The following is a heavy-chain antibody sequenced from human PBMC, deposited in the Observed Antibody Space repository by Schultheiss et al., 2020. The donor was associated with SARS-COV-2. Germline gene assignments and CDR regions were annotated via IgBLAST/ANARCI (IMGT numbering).Heavy chain of an antibody. CDR2: IDHSGST. V-gene: IGHV4-34*01. D-gene: IGHD4-17*01. CDR3: ASSSDDYGDYEVPYV. CDR1: GGSFSGYY. J-gene: IGHJ6*04. Sequence: SQTLSLTCAVYGGSFSGYYWSWIRQPPGKGLEWIGEIDHSGSTNYNPSLKSRVTISADTSKNQFSLKLNSVTAADTAVYYCASSSDDYGDYEVPYVWGKGTTVTVSS.